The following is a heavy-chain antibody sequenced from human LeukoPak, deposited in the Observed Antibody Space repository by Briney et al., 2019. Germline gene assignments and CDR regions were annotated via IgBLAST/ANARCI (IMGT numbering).Heavy chain of an antibody. CDR2: ISWNSGSI. CDR3: AKAYSSSPTAFDI. V-gene: IGHV3-9*01. Sequence: GRSLRLSCAASGFTFDDYAMHWVRQAPGKGLEWVSGISWNSGSIGYADSVKGRFTISRDNAKNSLYLQMNSLRAEDTALYYCAKAYSSSPTAFDIWGQGTMVTVSS. D-gene: IGHD6-13*01. J-gene: IGHJ3*02. CDR1: GFTFDDYA.